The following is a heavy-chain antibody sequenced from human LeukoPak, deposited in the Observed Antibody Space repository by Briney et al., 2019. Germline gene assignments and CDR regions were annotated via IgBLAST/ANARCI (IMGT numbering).Heavy chain of an antibody. V-gene: IGHV3-23*01. J-gene: IGHJ6*02. D-gene: IGHD2-21*01. CDR3: AKGVVPYYYGLDV. CDR2: ISGSGGTT. Sequence: PGGSLRLSCAASGFTFSSYAMNWVRQAPGKGLEWVSVISGSGGTTYYADSVKGRFAISRDNSKNTLYLQMNSLRAEDTAVYYCAKGVVPYYYGLDVWGQGTTVTVSS. CDR1: GFTFSSYA.